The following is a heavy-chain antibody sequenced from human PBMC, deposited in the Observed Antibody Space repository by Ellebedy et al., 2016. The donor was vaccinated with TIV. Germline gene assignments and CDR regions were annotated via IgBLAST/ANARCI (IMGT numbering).Heavy chain of an antibody. D-gene: IGHD3-3*01. V-gene: IGHV2-5*01. Sequence: SGPTLVKPTQTLTLTCTFSGFSLSTTEVGVGWSRQPPGKALEWLTIIYWNDDKRYSPSLKSRRTITKDTSKNQVVLTMTNMDPVDTATYYCARISRDAFDLWGQGTLVIVSS. CDR3: ARISRDAFDL. CDR2: IYWNDDK. CDR1: GFSLSTTEVG. J-gene: IGHJ3*01.